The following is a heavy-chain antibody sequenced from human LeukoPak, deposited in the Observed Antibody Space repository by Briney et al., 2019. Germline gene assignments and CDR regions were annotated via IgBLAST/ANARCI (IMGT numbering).Heavy chain of an antibody. V-gene: IGHV4-34*01. CDR2: INHSGST. J-gene: IGHJ4*02. CDR1: GGSFSGYY. CDR3: AKEAEMRLNY. Sequence: SETLSLTCAVYGGSFSGYYWSWIRQPPGKGLEWIGEINHSGSTNYNPSLKSRVTISVDTSKNQFSLKLSSVTAADTAVYYCAKEAEMRLNYWGQGTLVTGSS. D-gene: IGHD5-24*01.